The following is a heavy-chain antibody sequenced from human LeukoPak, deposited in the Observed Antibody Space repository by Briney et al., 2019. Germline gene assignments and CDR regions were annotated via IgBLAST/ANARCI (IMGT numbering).Heavy chain of an antibody. CDR2: IKPNNGGT. J-gene: IGHJ5*02. CDR1: GYTFTGYY. V-gene: IGHV1-2*02. CDR3: ARARGDIVVVPAAIWFDP. Sequence: VSVKVSCKASGYTFTGYYMHWVRQAPGQGLEWMGWIKPNNGGTNYAQKFQCRVTMTRDTSISTAYMELSRLRSDDTAVYYCARARGDIVVVPAAIWFDPWGQGTLVTVSS. D-gene: IGHD2-2*01.